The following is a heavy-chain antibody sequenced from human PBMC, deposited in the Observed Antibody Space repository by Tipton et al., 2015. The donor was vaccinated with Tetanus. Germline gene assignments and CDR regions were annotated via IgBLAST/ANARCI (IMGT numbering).Heavy chain of an antibody. CDR1: GYTFTGYY. Sequence: QVQLVQSGAEVKKPGASVKVSCKTSGYTFTGYYIHWVRQAPGQGLEWMGWMNPNSGNTGYAQKFQGRVTMTRNTSISTAYMELSSLRSEDTAVYYCATYRSGWYNYFDYWGQGTLVTVSS. D-gene: IGHD6-19*01. J-gene: IGHJ4*02. V-gene: IGHV1-8*02. CDR3: ATYRSGWYNYFDY. CDR2: MNPNSGNT.